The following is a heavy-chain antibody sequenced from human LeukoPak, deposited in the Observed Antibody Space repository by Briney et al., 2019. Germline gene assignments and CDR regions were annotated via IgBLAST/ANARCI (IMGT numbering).Heavy chain of an antibody. Sequence: SETLSLTCPVAGGSISSYYWSWIRQPAGKGLEWIGRIYTSGSTNYNPSLKSRVTMSVDTSKNQFSLKLSSVTAADTAVYYCARDGQWLVQRYNWFDPWGQGTLVTVSS. CDR2: IYTSGST. CDR3: ARDGQWLVQRYNWFDP. V-gene: IGHV4-4*07. J-gene: IGHJ5*02. D-gene: IGHD6-19*01. CDR1: GGSISSYY.